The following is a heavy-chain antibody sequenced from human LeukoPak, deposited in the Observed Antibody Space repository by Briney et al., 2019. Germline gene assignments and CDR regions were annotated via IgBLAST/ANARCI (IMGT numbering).Heavy chain of an antibody. CDR3: DSHTVTTFGEYFQH. CDR2: INPSGGST. J-gene: IGHJ1*01. Sequence: ASVKVSCKXSGYTFTSYYMHWVRQTPGQGLEWMGIINPSGGSTSYAQKFQGRVTMTRDTSTSTVYMELSSLRSEDTAVYYCDSHTVTTFGEYFQHWGQGTLVTVSS. CDR1: GYTFTSYY. D-gene: IGHD4-17*01. V-gene: IGHV1-46*03.